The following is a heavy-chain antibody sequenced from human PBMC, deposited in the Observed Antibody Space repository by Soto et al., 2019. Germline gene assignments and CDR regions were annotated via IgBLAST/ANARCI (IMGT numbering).Heavy chain of an antibody. D-gene: IGHD3-22*01. CDR1: GFTFNIYA. CDR2: ISRYGDFT. J-gene: IGHJ4*02. CDR3: AKDRYLDHDSRGYLFDN. Sequence: EVQLLESGGDLIQPGGSLRLSCAASGFTFNIYAMTWVRQAPGKGLEWVSAISRYGDFTYYADSVEGRFTISRDNSKNTLYLQMNSLRAEDTAVYYCAKDRYLDHDSRGYLFDNWGQGPLVNVSS. V-gene: IGHV3-23*01.